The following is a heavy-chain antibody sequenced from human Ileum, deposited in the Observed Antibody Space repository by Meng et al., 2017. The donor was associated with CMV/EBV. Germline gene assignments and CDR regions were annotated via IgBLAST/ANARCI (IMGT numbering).Heavy chain of an antibody. Sequence: GESLKISCAASGFTFSAYSMNWVRQAPEKGLEWLSYISSGGDALYADSVKGRFTISRDNAKNSLYLQMNSLRVEDTAVYYCVRDEGSSISLDAFDIWGQGTMVTVSS. CDR1: GFTFSAYS. J-gene: IGHJ3*02. CDR2: ISSGGDAL. V-gene: IGHV3-48*04. D-gene: IGHD2-2*01. CDR3: VRDEGSSISLDAFDI.